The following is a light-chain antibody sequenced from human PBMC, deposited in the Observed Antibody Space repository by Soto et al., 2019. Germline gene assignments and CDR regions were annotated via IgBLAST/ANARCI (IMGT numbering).Light chain of an antibody. CDR2: GAS. CDR3: QQYNNWPLT. Sequence: EIVLTQSPGTMSLSPGDGATLSCRAXQSVSSNLAWYQQKPGQAPRLLIYGASTRATGIPARFSGSGSGTEFTLTISSLQSEDFAVYYCQQYNNWPLTFGQGTKVDIK. V-gene: IGKV3-15*01. J-gene: IGKJ1*01. CDR1: QSVSSN.